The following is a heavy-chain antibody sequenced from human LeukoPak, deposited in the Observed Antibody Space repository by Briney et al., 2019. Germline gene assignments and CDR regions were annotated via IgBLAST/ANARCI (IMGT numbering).Heavy chain of an antibody. V-gene: IGHV1-69*04. CDR3: ARGGLRDRDYYYYGMDV. CDR2: IIPILGIA. CDR1: GGTFSSYA. Sequence: ASVKVSCKASGGTFSSYAISWVRQAPGQGLEWMGRIIPILGIANYAQKFQGRVTITADKSTSTAYMELSSLRSEDTAVYYCARGGLRDRDYYYYGMDVWGQGTTVTVSS. D-gene: IGHD2-21*02. J-gene: IGHJ6*02.